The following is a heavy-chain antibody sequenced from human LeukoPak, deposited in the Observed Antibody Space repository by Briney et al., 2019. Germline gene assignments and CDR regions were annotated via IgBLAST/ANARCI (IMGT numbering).Heavy chain of an antibody. D-gene: IGHD6-19*01. CDR1: GYTFTGYY. CDR2: INPNSGGT. J-gene: IGHJ4*02. V-gene: IGHV1-2*02. CDR3: TRRDYTSGWSGFDS. Sequence: ASVKVSCKASGYTFTGYYIHWVRQAPGQGLEWMGWINPNSGGTNYAQKFQGRVTMTRDTSISTAYMELSSLRSDDTAVYFCTRRDYTSGWSGFDSWGQGTLVTVSS.